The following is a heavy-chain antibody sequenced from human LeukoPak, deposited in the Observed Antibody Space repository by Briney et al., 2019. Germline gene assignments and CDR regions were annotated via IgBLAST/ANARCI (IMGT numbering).Heavy chain of an antibody. CDR1: GFTFSSYW. J-gene: IGHJ4*02. D-gene: IGHD3-10*01. CDR2: IRQDGGKK. CDR3: ARYYYASAFDY. Sequence: GGSLRLSCAASGFTFSSYWMTWVRQTPEKGLEWVANIRQDGGKKDYVASVKGRFTISRDNAKNSLYLQMNSLRAEDTAVYYCARYYYASAFDYWGQGTLVTVSS. V-gene: IGHV3-7*01.